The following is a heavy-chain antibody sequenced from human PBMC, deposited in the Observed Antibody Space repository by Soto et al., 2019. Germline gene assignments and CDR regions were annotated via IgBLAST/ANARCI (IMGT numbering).Heavy chain of an antibody. CDR2: ISYDGSNK. Sequence: VGSLRLSCAASGVTFSSYAMHWVRQAPGKGLEWVAVISYDGSNKYYADSVKGRFTISRDNSKNTLYLQMNSLRAEDTAVYYCARDPFDFWGQGTLVPVSS. V-gene: IGHV3-30-3*01. J-gene: IGHJ5*01. CDR1: GVTFSSYA. CDR3: ARDPFDF.